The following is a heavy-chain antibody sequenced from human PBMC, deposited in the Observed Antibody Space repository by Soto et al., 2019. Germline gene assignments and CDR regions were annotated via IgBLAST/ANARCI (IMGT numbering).Heavy chain of an antibody. V-gene: IGHV3-15*01. CDR2: IKSKTDGGTT. CDR3: TSRITMVRGVPKGTPYWFDP. Sequence: GGSLRLSCAASGFTFSNAWMSWVRQAPGKGLEWVGRIKSKTDGGTTDYAAPVKGRFTISRDDSKNTLYLQMNSLKTEDTAVYYCTSRITMVRGVPKGTPYWFDPWGQGTLVTVSS. D-gene: IGHD3-10*01. CDR1: GFTFSNAW. J-gene: IGHJ5*02.